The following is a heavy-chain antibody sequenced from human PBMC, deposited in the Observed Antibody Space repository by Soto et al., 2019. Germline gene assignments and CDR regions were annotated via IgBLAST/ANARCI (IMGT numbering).Heavy chain of an antibody. CDR1: GYTFTSYY. CDR2: INPSGGST. CDR3: ARDRPIPAAKAPRAFDI. J-gene: IGHJ3*02. V-gene: IGHV1-46*01. D-gene: IGHD2-2*01. Sequence: ASVNVSCKSSGYTFTSYYMHWVRQAPGQGLEWMGIINPSGGSTSYAQKFQGRVTMTRDTSTSTVYMELSSLRSEDTAVYYCARDRPIPAAKAPRAFDIWGQGTMVTVSS.